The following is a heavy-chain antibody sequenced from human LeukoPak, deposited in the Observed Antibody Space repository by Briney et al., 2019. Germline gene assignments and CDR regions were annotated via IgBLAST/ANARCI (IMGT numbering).Heavy chain of an antibody. CDR2: IYYSGST. Sequence: SETLSLTCTVSGGSVSGGSYYWSWIRQPPGKGLEWIGYIYYSGSTNYNPSLKSRVTISVDTSKNQFSLKLSSVTAADTAVYYCARVDYGDYEGGAFDIWGQGTMVTVSS. CDR3: ARVDYGDYEGGAFDI. J-gene: IGHJ3*02. V-gene: IGHV4-61*01. CDR1: GGSVSGGSYY. D-gene: IGHD4-17*01.